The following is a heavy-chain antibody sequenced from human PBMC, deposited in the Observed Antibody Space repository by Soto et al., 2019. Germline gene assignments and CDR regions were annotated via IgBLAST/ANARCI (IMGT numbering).Heavy chain of an antibody. CDR2: ISSSSYI. J-gene: IGHJ4*02. CDR3: ARDLGRGYSGYGRYYFDY. Sequence: PGGSLRLSCAASGFTFSSYSMNWVRQAPGKGLEWVSSISSSSYIYYADSVKGRFTISRDNAKNSLYLQMNSLRAGDTAVYYCARDLGRGYSGYGRYYFDYWGQGTLVTVSS. V-gene: IGHV3-21*01. CDR1: GFTFSSYS. D-gene: IGHD5-12*01.